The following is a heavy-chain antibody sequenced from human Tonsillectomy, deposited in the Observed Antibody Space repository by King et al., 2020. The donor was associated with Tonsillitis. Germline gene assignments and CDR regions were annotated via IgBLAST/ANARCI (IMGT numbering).Heavy chain of an antibody. D-gene: IGHD5-12*01. CDR1: GFTFSSYW. Sequence: VQLVESGGGLVQPGGSLRLSCAASGFTFSSYWMSWVRQAPGKGLEWVANIKQDGSEKYYVDSVKGRFTISRDNAKNSLYLQMNSLRAEDTAVYYCARGPVNSGYDFYYYDYMDVWGKGTTVTVSS. J-gene: IGHJ6*03. V-gene: IGHV3-7*03. CDR2: IKQDGSEK. CDR3: ARGPVNSGYDFYYYDYMDV.